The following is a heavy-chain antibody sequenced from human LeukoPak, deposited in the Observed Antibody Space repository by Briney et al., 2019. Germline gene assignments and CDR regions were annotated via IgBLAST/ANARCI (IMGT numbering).Heavy chain of an antibody. Sequence: GGSLSLSCAASGFTFSTYSMNWVRQAPGKGLEWVSSISSSGTYIFYADSVKGRFTISRDNAKNSLYLQMNSLRAEDTAVYYCARVPPYSGSYYTYWGQGTLLTVSS. V-gene: IGHV3-21*01. D-gene: IGHD1-26*01. CDR2: ISSSGTYI. CDR1: GFTFSTYS. J-gene: IGHJ4*02. CDR3: ARVPPYSGSYYTY.